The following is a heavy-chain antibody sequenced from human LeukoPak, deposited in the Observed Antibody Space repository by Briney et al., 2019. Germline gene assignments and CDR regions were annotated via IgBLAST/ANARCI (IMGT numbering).Heavy chain of an antibody. Sequence: PGGSLRLSCAASGFTFSSYWMSWVRQAPGKGLEWVANIKQDGSEKYYVGSVKGRFIISRDNAKNSLYLQMNSLRAEDTAVYYCARGSNRGYFDYWGQGTLVTVSS. CDR2: IKQDGSEK. V-gene: IGHV3-7*04. J-gene: IGHJ4*02. CDR3: ARGSNRGYFDY. D-gene: IGHD3-10*01. CDR1: GFTFSSYW.